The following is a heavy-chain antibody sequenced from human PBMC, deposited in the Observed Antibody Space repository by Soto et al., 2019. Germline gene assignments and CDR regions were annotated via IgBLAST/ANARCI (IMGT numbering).Heavy chain of an antibody. CDR2: ITGSVGSQ. CDR3: AKDLWFGDPRQMI. Sequence: DVQLLESGGGLVQPGGSLRLSCAASGFTFNTHAMSWVRQAPGKGLEWVSFITGSVGSQYYADSVNGRFTISRDNSKNTLYLQMNSLRAEDTGVYYCAKDLWFGDPRQMIWGQGTLVTVSS. CDR1: GFTFNTHA. V-gene: IGHV3-23*01. D-gene: IGHD3-10*01. J-gene: IGHJ4*02.